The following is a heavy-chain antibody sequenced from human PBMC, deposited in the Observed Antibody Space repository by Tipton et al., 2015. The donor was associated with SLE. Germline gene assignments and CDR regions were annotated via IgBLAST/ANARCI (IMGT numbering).Heavy chain of an antibody. CDR3: ARHRDGACCDAFDI. CDR2: IHHSGST. J-gene: IGHJ3*02. Sequence: TLSLTCTVSGGSISSYYWSWIRQPPGKGLEWIGYIHHSGSTNYNPSLQSRVTISRDPSKNQVSLNLNSVTAADTAVYYCARHRDGACCDAFDIWGQGTMVTVSS. CDR1: GGSISSYY. V-gene: IGHV4-59*01. D-gene: IGHD2-21*02.